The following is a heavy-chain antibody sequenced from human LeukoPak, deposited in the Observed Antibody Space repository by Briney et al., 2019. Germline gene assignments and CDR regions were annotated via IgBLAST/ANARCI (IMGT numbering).Heavy chain of an antibody. CDR2: INPNSGGT. V-gene: IGHV1-2*02. Sequence: EASVKVSCKASGYTFTGYYMHWVRQAPGQRLEWMGWINPNSGGTNYAQKLQGRVTMTTDTSTSTAYMELRSLRSDDTAVYYCARDIHSDSSGYYDAFDIWGQGTMVTVSS. J-gene: IGHJ3*02. CDR3: ARDIHSDSSGYYDAFDI. D-gene: IGHD3-22*01. CDR1: GYTFTGYY.